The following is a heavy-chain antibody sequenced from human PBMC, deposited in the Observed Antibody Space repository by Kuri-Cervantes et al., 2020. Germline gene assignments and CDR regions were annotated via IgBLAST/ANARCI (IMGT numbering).Heavy chain of an antibody. V-gene: IGHV4-34*01. CDR1: GGSFSGYY. CDR3: ARGLLRYFDWLLYVGVGGFDY. CDR2: INHSGST. Sequence: ESLKISWAVYGGSFSGYYWSWIRQPPGKGLEWSGEINHSGSTNYNPSLKSRVTISVDTSKNQFSLKLSSVTAADTAVYYCARGLLRYFDWLLYVGVGGFDYWGQGTLVTVSS. D-gene: IGHD3-9*01. J-gene: IGHJ4*02.